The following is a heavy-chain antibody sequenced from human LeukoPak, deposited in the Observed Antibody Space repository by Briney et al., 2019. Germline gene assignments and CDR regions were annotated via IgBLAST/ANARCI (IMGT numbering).Heavy chain of an antibody. CDR1: GFTFSSYE. V-gene: IGHV3-48*03. Sequence: GGSLRLSCAASGFTFSSYEMSWVRQAPGEGLEWVSYISSSGSTIYYADSVKGRFTISRENAKTPLYLQMNSLRAEDTAVYYCARFASWELLPYFDYCGQGTLGTVSS. D-gene: IGHD1-26*01. CDR2: ISSSGSTI. J-gene: IGHJ4*02. CDR3: ARFASWELLPYFDY.